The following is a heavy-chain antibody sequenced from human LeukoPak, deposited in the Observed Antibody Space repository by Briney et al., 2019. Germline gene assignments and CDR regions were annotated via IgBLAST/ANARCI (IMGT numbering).Heavy chain of an antibody. CDR2: IYYSGST. Sequence: SETLSLTCTVSGGSISSYYWSWIRQPPGKGLEWIGYIYYSGSTNYNPSLKSRVIISVDTSKNQFSLKLSSVTAADTAVYYCAREGDGYNGVAFDIWGQGTMVTVSS. CDR3: AREGDGYNGVAFDI. D-gene: IGHD5-24*01. J-gene: IGHJ3*02. V-gene: IGHV4-59*01. CDR1: GGSISSYY.